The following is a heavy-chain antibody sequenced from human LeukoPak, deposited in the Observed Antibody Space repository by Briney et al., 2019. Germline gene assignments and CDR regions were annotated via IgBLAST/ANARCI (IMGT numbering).Heavy chain of an antibody. D-gene: IGHD6-19*01. Sequence: GGTLRLSCAASGFTFSTYGMNWVRQAPGKGLEWVSAISGRDGNTYYADSVKGRFTISRDNSKNTLYLQMNSLRAEDTAVYYCAGGGVYSSGCYGLDYWGQGALVTVSS. V-gene: IGHV3-23*01. J-gene: IGHJ4*02. CDR2: ISGRDGNT. CDR1: GFTFSTYG. CDR3: AGGGVYSSGCYGLDY.